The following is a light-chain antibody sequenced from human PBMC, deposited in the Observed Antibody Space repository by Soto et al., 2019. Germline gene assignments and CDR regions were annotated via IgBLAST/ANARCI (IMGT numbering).Light chain of an antibody. Sequence: QSVLTQPASVSGSPGQSITISCTGTSSDVGGYIYVSWYQQHPGKAPKLMIYDVTSRPSGVSYRFSGSKSGNTASLTISGLQAEEDADYYCSSYTTSSSYVFGTGIKVTVL. CDR1: SSDVGGYIY. CDR2: DVT. CDR3: SSYTTSSSYV. J-gene: IGLJ1*01. V-gene: IGLV2-14*01.